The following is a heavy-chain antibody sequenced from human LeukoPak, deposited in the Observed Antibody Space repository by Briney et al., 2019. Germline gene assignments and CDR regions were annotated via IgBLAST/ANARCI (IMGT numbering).Heavy chain of an antibody. CDR1: GFTFSSYA. CDR3: ARENDFWSGYAHYYYYYGMDV. D-gene: IGHD3-3*01. CDR2: IKQDGSEK. Sequence: GGSLRLSCAASGFTFSSYAMHWVRQAPGKGLEWVANIKQDGSEKYYVDSVKGRFTISRDNAKNSLYLQMNSLRAEDTAVYYCARENDFWSGYAHYYYYYGMDVWGQGTTVTVSS. V-gene: IGHV3-7*03. J-gene: IGHJ6*02.